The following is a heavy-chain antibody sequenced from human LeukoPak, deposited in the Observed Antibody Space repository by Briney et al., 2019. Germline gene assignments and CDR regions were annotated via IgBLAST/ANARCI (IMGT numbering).Heavy chain of an antibody. Sequence: PSETLSLTCAVSGYSVNNGYYWVWIRQPPGKGLEWIGSLYHSDSVYYNTALQSRVSMSVDTSKNQFSLKLSYVTAADTAVYYCARQHDSYFYYYVDVWGAGTTVTVS. CDR2: LYHSDSV. J-gene: IGHJ6*03. CDR1: GYSVNNGYY. CDR3: ARQHDSYFYYYVDV. V-gene: IGHV4-38-2*01.